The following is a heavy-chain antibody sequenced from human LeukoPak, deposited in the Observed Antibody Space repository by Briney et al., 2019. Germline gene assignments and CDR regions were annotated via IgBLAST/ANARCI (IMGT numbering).Heavy chain of an antibody. CDR3: ARSGYSSGWYSLTFDY. CDR1: GGSISSSNW. CDR2: IYHSGST. J-gene: IGHJ4*02. Sequence: SETLSLTCAVSGGSISSSNWWSWVRQPPGKGLEWIGEIYHSGSTNYNPSLKSRVTISVDKSKNQFSLKLSSVTAADTAVYYCARSGYSSGWYSLTFDYWGQGTLVTVSS. V-gene: IGHV4-4*02. D-gene: IGHD6-19*01.